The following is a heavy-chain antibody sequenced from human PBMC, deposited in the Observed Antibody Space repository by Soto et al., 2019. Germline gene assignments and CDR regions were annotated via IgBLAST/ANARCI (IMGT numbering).Heavy chain of an antibody. CDR3: AKNGPKAARLVSYYYYGMDV. J-gene: IGHJ6*02. Sequence: GSLRLSCAASGFTFSSYGMHWVRQAPGKGLEWVAVISYDGSNKYYADSVKGRFTISRDNSKNTLYLQMNSLRAEDTAVYYCAKNGPKAARLVSYYYYGMDVWGQGTTVTVSS. CDR2: ISYDGSNK. V-gene: IGHV3-30*18. D-gene: IGHD6-6*01. CDR1: GFTFSSYG.